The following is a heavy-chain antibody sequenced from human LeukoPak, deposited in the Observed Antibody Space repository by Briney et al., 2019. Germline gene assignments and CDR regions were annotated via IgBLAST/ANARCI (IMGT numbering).Heavy chain of an antibody. J-gene: IGHJ6*02. Sequence: GASVKASCKASGYTFTGYYMHWVRQAPGQGLEWMGWINPNSGGTNYAQKFQGRVTMTRDTSISTAYMELSRLRSDDTAVYYCARGVAARPGSYYYGMDVWGQGTTVTVSS. CDR3: ARGVAARPGSYYYGMDV. V-gene: IGHV1-2*02. CDR1: GYTFTGYY. D-gene: IGHD6-6*01. CDR2: INPNSGGT.